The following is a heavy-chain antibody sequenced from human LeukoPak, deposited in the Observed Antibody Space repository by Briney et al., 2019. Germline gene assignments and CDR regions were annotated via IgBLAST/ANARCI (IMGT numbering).Heavy chain of an antibody. V-gene: IGHV3-13*04. CDR2: IGTAGDT. D-gene: IGHD3-22*01. Sequence: GGSLRLSCAASGFTFSSYDMHWVRQATGKALEWVSAIGTAGDTYYPGSVKGRFTISRENAKNSLYLQMNSLRAGDMAVYYCARGVIVAGLGFDIWGQGTMVTVSS. CDR1: GFTFSSYD. J-gene: IGHJ3*02. CDR3: ARGVIVAGLGFDI.